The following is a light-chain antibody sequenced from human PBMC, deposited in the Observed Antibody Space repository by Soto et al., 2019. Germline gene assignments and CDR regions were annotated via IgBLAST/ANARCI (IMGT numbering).Light chain of an antibody. J-gene: IGKJ2*01. V-gene: IGKV3-20*01. CDR1: QSVSSNY. Sequence: EIVLTQSPGTLSLSPGERATLSCRASQSVSSNYLAWYQQKRGQAPRLLIYGASGRATGIPDRFSGRGSGTDFTLTISRQEPADFAVYYCQQYGSLPYTFGQGTKLEIK. CDR2: GAS. CDR3: QQYGSLPYT.